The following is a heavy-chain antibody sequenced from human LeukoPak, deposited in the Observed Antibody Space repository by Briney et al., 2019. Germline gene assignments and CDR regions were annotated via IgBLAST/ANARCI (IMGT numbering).Heavy chain of an antibody. D-gene: IGHD5-12*01. Sequence: SETLSLTCTVSGGSISSGGYYWSWIRQHPGKGLEWIGYIYYSGSTYYNPSLKSRVTILVDTSKNQFSLKLSSVTAADTAVYYRARIRGYSGYYWGQGTLVTVSS. J-gene: IGHJ4*02. CDR2: IYYSGST. CDR1: GGSISSGGYY. CDR3: ARIRGYSGYY. V-gene: IGHV4-31*03.